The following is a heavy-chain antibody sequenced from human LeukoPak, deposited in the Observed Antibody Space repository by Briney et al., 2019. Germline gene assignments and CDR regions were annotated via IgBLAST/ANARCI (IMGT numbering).Heavy chain of an antibody. CDR2: VYYTGST. J-gene: IGHJ4*02. Sequence: SETLSLICSVSGGSVSSYYWRWIRQPPGRGREGIGYVYYTGSTNYNPSLKSRVTMFEDKSKNQFSLRLYSVTVADTAVYYCARHFAYSSSAYFDYWGQGSLVTVSS. V-gene: IGHV4-59*08. CDR3: ARHFAYSSSAYFDY. D-gene: IGHD6-6*01. CDR1: GGSVSSYY.